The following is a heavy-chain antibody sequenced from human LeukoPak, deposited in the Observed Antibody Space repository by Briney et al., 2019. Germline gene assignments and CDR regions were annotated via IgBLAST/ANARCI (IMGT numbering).Heavy chain of an antibody. CDR2: IYYSGGT. CDR1: GGSISSYY. V-gene: IGHV4-59*01. J-gene: IGHJ4*02. D-gene: IGHD4-11*01. CDR3: AAYDYSNSYYFDY. Sequence: SETLSLTCTVSGGSISSYYWSWIRQPPGKGLEWIGYIYYSGGTNYNLSLKSRVTTSVDTSKNQFSLKLSSVTAADTAVYYCAAYDYSNSYYFDYWGQGTLVTVSS.